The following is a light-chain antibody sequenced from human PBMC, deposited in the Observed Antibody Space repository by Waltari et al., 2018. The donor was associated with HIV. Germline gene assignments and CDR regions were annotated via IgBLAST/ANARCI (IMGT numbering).Light chain of an antibody. J-gene: IGLJ3*02. CDR1: SSNIGRNT. Sequence: QSVLTQPPSASGTPGQRVTISCSGSSSNIGRNTVNWFKQLPGTAPKLRIHSNNQRPSWVPDRLSGSKSDTSASLAISGLQSEDEADYYCAAWDDSLSAWVFGGGTKLAVL. CDR3: AAWDDSLSAWV. CDR2: SNN. V-gene: IGLV1-44*01.